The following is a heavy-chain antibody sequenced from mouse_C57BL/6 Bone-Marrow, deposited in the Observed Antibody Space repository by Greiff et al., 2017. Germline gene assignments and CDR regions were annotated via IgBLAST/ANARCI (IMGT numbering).Heavy chain of an antibody. V-gene: IGHV1-53*01. CDR2: INPSDGGT. CDR1: GYTFSSYW. CDR3: AGYGYYFDY. J-gene: IGHJ2*01. D-gene: IGHD2-2*01. Sequence: VQLKESGTELVKPGASVKLSCKASGYTFSSYWMYWVKQRPGKGLEWIGNINPSDGGTNYNEKFKSKATLAVDKSSSTAYMQLSSLTSEDSAVYYCAGYGYYFDYWGQGTTLTVSS.